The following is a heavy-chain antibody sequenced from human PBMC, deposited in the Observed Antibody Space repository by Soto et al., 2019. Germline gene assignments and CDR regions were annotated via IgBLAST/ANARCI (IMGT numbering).Heavy chain of an antibody. J-gene: IGHJ5*02. CDR1: GYTFTSYY. Sequence: QVQLVQSGAEVKKPGASVKVSCKASGYTFTSYYMHWVRQAPGQGLEWMGIINPSGGSTSYAQKFQGRVTMTRDTSTSTVYMELSSLRSEDTAVYYCARGPMITCGGVIVMRWFDPWGQGTLVTVSS. D-gene: IGHD3-16*02. V-gene: IGHV1-46*01. CDR2: INPSGGST. CDR3: ARGPMITCGGVIVMRWFDP.